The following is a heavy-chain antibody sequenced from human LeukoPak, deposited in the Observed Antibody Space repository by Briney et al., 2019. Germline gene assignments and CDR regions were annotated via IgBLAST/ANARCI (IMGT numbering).Heavy chain of an antibody. D-gene: IGHD6-19*01. J-gene: IGHJ2*01. CDR2: IYYSGST. CDR1: GGSISSYY. V-gene: IGHV4-59*01. Sequence: KPSETLSLTCTVSGGSISSYYWSWIRQPPGKGLEWIGYIYYSGSTNYNPSLKSRVTISVDTSKNQFSLKLSSVTAADTAVYYCARVGSGWGRFFDLLGRGTLVSVSS. CDR3: ARVGSGWGRFFDL.